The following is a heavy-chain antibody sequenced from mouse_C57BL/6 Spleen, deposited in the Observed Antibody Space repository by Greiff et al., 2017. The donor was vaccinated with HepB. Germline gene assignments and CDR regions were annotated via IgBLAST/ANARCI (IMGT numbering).Heavy chain of an antibody. D-gene: IGHD2-1*01. CDR1: GYTFTDYY. V-gene: IGHV1-26*01. Sequence: EVQLQQSGPELVKPGASVKISCKASGYTFTDYYMNWVKQSHGKSLEWIGDINPNNGGTSYNQKFKGKATLTVDKSSSTAYMEHRILTSEDSAVYYCARNYGNSYWYFDVWGTGTTVTVSS. CDR2: INPNNGGT. CDR3: ARNYGNSYWYFDV. J-gene: IGHJ1*03.